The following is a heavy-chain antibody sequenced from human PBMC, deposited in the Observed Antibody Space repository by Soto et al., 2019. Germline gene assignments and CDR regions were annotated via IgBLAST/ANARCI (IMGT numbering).Heavy chain of an antibody. D-gene: IGHD1-26*01. Sequence: PGASLKISGQGSGYSFTTYWISWVRQMPGKYLEWMGKIVPADSSNNYSRSFQGHITISVDRSINTAHLQFSSLKAADTAVYYCARLEKWYYNYYGLDVWGQGTMVTVSS. CDR3: ARLEKWYYNYYGLDV. V-gene: IGHV5-10-1*01. CDR2: IVPADSSN. CDR1: GYSFTTYW. J-gene: IGHJ6*02.